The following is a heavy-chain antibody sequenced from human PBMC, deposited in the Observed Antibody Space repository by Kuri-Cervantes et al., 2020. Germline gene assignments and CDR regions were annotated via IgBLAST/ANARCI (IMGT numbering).Heavy chain of an antibody. D-gene: IGHD6-13*01. CDR3: APYSSSWSQGGIDAFDI. J-gene: IGHJ3*02. CDR1: GYTFISYN. Sequence: ASVKVSCKASGYTFISYNINWVRQATGQGLEWLGWMNPNSRYTGYPQKFQGRVTMTRNTSINTAYMELSSLRSEDTAVYYCAPYSSSWSQGGIDAFDIWGQGTMVTVSS. V-gene: IGHV1-8*01. CDR2: MNPNSRYT.